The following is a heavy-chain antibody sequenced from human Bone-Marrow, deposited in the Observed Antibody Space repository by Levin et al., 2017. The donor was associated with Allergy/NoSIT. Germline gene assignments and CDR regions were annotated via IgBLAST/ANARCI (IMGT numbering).Heavy chain of an antibody. J-gene: IGHJ4*02. Sequence: PSETLSLTCAVYGGSFSGYYWSWIRQPPGKGLEWIGEINHSGSTNYNPSLKSRVTISVDTSKNQFSLKLSSVTAADTAVYYCARGRMDIVVVPARRGGRFDYWGQGTLVTVSS. CDR3: ARGRMDIVVVPARRGGRFDY. V-gene: IGHV4-34*01. CDR2: INHSGST. CDR1: GGSFSGYY. D-gene: IGHD2-2*03.